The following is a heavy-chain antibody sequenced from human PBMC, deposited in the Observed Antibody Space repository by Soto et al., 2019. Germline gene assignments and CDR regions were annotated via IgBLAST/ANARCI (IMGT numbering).Heavy chain of an antibody. J-gene: IGHJ4*02. D-gene: IGHD1-26*01. CDR2: ISYDGSNK. CDR3: RGRTTLDY. Sequence: GSLRLSCAASGFTFSSYGMHWVRQAPGKGLEWVAVISYDGSNKYYADSVKGRFTISRDNSKNTLYLQMNSLRAEDTAVYYCRGRTTLDYWGQGTLVTVSS. V-gene: IGHV3-30*03. CDR1: GFTFSSYG.